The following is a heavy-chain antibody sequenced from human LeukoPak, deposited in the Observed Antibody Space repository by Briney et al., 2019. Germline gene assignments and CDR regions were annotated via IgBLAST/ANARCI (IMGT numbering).Heavy chain of an antibody. CDR1: GGSISSYY. CDR3: ARGGYYGLGNGFRFDP. Sequence: SETLSLTCTVSGGSISSYYWSWIGQPPGKGLEWIGYIYYSGSTNYNPSLKSRVTISVDTSKNQFSLKLSSVTAADTAVYYCARGGYYGLGNGFRFDPWGQGTLVTVSS. D-gene: IGHD3-10*01. V-gene: IGHV4-59*01. CDR2: IYYSGST. J-gene: IGHJ5*02.